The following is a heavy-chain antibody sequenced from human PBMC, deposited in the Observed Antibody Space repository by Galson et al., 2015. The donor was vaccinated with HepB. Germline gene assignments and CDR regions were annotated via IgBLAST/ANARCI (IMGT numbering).Heavy chain of an antibody. J-gene: IGHJ6*02. D-gene: IGHD6-13*01. Sequence: QSGAEVKKPGESLRISCKGSGYSFTSYWISWVRQMPGKGLEWMGRIDPSDSYTNYSPSFQGHVTISADKSISTTYLQWSSLKASDTAMYYCAITYSSSPFILPMDVWGQGTTVTVSS. CDR2: IDPSDSYT. CDR1: GYSFTSYW. V-gene: IGHV5-10-1*01. CDR3: AITYSSSPFILPMDV.